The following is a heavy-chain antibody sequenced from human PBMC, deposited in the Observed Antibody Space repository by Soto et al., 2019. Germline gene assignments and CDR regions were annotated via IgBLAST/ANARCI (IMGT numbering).Heavy chain of an antibody. J-gene: IGHJ4*02. Sequence: GGSLRLSCAASGFTFSSYAMNWVRQAPGKGLEWVSSISDSSSYIYYADSAKGRFTISRDNAKNSLYLQMTSLRAEDTAVYYCATTMAVAGTNFDYWGQGTPVTVSS. CDR1: GFTFSSYA. CDR3: ATTMAVAGTNFDY. CDR2: ISDSSSYI. V-gene: IGHV3-21*01. D-gene: IGHD6-19*01.